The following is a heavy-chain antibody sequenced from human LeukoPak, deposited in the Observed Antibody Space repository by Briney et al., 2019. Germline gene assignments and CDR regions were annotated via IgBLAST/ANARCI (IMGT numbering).Heavy chain of an antibody. CDR3: ARGLPAARRAGYVWFDP. Sequence: ASVKVSCKASGYTFTSYDINWVRQATGQGLEWMGWMNPNSGNTGYAQKFQGRVTMTRNTSISTAYMELSSLRSEDMAVYYCARGLPAARRAGYVWFDPRGQGTLVTVSS. CDR2: MNPNSGNT. V-gene: IGHV1-8*01. D-gene: IGHD2-2*01. CDR1: GYTFTSYD. J-gene: IGHJ5*02.